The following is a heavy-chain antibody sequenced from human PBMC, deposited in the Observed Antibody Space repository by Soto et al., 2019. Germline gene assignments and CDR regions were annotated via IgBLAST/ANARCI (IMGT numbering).Heavy chain of an antibody. Sequence: QVQLVQSGAEVTQPGSSVQVSCKTSGGTFSTYAIYWVRQAPGHGLEWMGAIIPLFGTADYAQKFQGRVTITADESTSTDSMELSSLRSEDTAVYYCARPKGSYSSGYYYFDYWGQGTLVTVSS. CDR1: GGTFSTYA. CDR2: IIPLFGTA. D-gene: IGHD6-19*01. CDR3: ARPKGSYSSGYYYFDY. J-gene: IGHJ4*02. V-gene: IGHV1-69*01.